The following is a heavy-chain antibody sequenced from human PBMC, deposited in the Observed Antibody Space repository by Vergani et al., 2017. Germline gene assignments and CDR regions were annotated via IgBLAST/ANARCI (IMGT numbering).Heavy chain of an antibody. CDR2: INPNSGGT. CDR1: GYTFTGYY. D-gene: IGHD3-10*01. CDR3: ARWDYGSWPWGDYYYYGMDV. Sequence: QVQLVQSGAEVKKPGASVKVSCKASGYTFTGYYMHWVRQAPGQGLEWMGWINPNSGGTNYAQKFQGRVTMTRDTSISTAYMELSRLRSDDTAVYYCARWDYGSWPWGDYYYYGMDVWGQGTTVTVSS. J-gene: IGHJ6*02. V-gene: IGHV1-2*02.